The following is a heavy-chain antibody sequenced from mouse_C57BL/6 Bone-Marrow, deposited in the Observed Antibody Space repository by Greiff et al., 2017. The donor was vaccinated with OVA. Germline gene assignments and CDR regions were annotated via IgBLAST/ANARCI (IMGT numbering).Heavy chain of an antibody. V-gene: IGHV14-4*01. CDR3: TPFYSNFAWFAY. D-gene: IGHD2-5*01. CDR2: IDPENGDT. CDR1: GFNIKDDY. J-gene: IGHJ3*01. Sequence: EVQLQQSGAELVRPGASVKLSCTASGFNIKDDYMHWVKQRPEQGLEWIGWIDPENGDTEYASQFQGKATIPADTSSNTAYLQLSSLTSEDTAVYYCTPFYSNFAWFAYWGQGTLVTVSA.